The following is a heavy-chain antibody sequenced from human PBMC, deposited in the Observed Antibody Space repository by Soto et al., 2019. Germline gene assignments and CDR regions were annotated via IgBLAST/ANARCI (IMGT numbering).Heavy chain of an antibody. V-gene: IGHV3-9*01. CDR1: GFTFSSYS. D-gene: IGHD5-18*01. CDR3: VRSKGGYSYGTPFDY. J-gene: IGHJ4*02. Sequence: PGGSLRLSCAASGFTFSSYSMNWVRQAPGKGLEWVSSISWNSGNIGYADSVKGRFTTSRDNAENSLYLQMNSLRPEDTALYYCVRSKGGYSYGTPFDYWGQGTLVTVSS. CDR2: ISWNSGNI.